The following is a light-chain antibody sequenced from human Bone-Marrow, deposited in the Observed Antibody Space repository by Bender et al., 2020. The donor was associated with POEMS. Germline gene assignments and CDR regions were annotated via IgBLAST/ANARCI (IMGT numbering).Light chain of an antibody. J-gene: IGLJ2*01. Sequence: QSALTQPASVSGSPGQSITISCTGTSSDVGNYNFVSWYQHHPGEAPRLIIYEVSKRPSGVPDRFSGSKSANTASLTVTGLQAEDEADYYCSSYAGSNNLVFGGGTKLTVL. CDR2: EVS. CDR1: SSDVGNYNF. CDR3: SSYAGSNNLV. V-gene: IGLV2-8*01.